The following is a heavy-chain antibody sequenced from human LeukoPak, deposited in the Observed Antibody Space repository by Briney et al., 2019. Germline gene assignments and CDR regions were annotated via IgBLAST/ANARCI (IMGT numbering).Heavy chain of an antibody. CDR2: IYYSGST. J-gene: IGHJ3*02. CDR1: GGSISSSSYY. Sequence: SETLSLTCTVSGGSISSSSYYCGWIRQPPGKGLEWIGSIYYSGSTYYNPSLKSRVTISVDTSKNQFSLKLSSVTAADTAVYYCARQEIAVAGRGAFDIWGQGTMVTVSS. CDR3: ARQEIAVAGRGAFDI. V-gene: IGHV4-39*01. D-gene: IGHD6-19*01.